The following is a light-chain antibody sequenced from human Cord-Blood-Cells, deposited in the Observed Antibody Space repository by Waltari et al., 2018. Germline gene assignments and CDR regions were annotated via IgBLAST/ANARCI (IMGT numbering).Light chain of an antibody. Sequence: EIVMTQSPATLSVSPGETATLSCRASQSVSSNLAWYQQKPGQAPRLLIYGASTSATGIPARFSGSGSGTEFTLTISSLQSEDFAVYYCQQYNNWPLLTFGGGTKVEIK. V-gene: IGKV3-15*01. CDR2: GAS. CDR1: QSVSSN. J-gene: IGKJ4*01. CDR3: QQYNNWPLLT.